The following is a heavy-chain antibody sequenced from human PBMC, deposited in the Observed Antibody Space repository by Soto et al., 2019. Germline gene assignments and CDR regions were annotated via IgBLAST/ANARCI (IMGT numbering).Heavy chain of an antibody. CDR2: INHSGST. D-gene: IGHD3-10*01. CDR1: GGSFSGYY. J-gene: IGHJ6*02. CDR3: ARGRTGYYYGSGSYYPSAYYYYGMDV. V-gene: IGHV4-34*01. Sequence: QVQLQQWGAGLLKPSETLSLTCAVYGGSFSGYYWSWIRQPPGKGLEWIGEINHSGSTNYNPSLKSRVTISVDTSKNQFSLKLSSVTAADTAVYYCARGRTGYYYGSGSYYPSAYYYYGMDVWGQGTTVTVSS.